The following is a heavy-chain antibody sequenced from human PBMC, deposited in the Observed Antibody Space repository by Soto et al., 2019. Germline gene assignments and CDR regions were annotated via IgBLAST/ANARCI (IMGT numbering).Heavy chain of an antibody. J-gene: IGHJ3*02. Sequence: GGSLRLSCEASGFTFSSHAMSWVRQAPGKGLEWVSVINGESGRTYYADSVKGRFTISRDNSKNTLYLQMNSLRAEDTAVYYCARDGGGKLLWFGELWGAFDIWGQGTMVTVSS. V-gene: IGHV3-23*01. CDR3: ARDGGGKLLWFGELWGAFDI. D-gene: IGHD3-10*01. CDR2: INGESGRT. CDR1: GFTFSSHA.